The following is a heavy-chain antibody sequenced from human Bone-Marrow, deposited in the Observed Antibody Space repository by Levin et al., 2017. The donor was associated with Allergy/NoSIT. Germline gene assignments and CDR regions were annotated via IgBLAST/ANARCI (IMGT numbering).Heavy chain of an antibody. CDR1: GGSFSGSY. CDR2: INHSGST. Sequence: SQTLSLTCAVYGGSFSGSYWSWIRQPPGKGLEWIGEINHSGSTNYNPSLKSRVTISVDTSKNQFSLKLSSVTAADTAVYYCARGIAAAGLRPLDYWGQGTLVTVSS. D-gene: IGHD6-13*01. J-gene: IGHJ4*02. CDR3: ARGIAAAGLRPLDY. V-gene: IGHV4-34*01.